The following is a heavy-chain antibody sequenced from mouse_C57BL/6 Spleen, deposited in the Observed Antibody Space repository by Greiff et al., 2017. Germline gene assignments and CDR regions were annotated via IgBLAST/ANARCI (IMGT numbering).Heavy chain of an antibody. J-gene: IGHJ4*01. V-gene: IGHV1-39*01. CDR2: IHPNYGTP. D-gene: IGHD2-4*01. Sequence: VQLQQSGPELVKPGASVKISCKASGYSFTDYNMNWVKQSNGKSLEWIGVIHPNYGTPCSHQKFKGKATLTVDQSSSTAYMTLNSLTSEDSAVYYCARSRIYYDYDDGGARGYWGQGTSVTVSS. CDR1: GYSFTDYN. CDR3: ARSRIYYDYDDGGARGY.